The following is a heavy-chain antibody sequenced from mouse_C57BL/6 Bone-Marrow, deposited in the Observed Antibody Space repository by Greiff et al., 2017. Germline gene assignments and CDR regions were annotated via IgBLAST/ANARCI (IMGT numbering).Heavy chain of an antibody. CDR2: IRSGGSYT. V-gene: IGHV5-6*01. D-gene: IGHD2-1*01. CDR3: ARLGNSAWFAY. Sequence: EVQLVASGGDLVKPGGSLKLSCAASGFTFSSYGMSWVRQTPDKRLEWVATIRSGGSYTYYPASVTGRFPISRATAKNTLYLPMSSLKSDDTAMYYDARLGNSAWFAYWGQGTLVTVSA. J-gene: IGHJ3*01. CDR1: GFTFSSYG.